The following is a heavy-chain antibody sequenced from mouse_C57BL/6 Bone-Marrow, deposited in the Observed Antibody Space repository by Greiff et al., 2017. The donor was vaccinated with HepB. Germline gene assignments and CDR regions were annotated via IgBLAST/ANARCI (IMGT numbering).Heavy chain of an antibody. Sequence: EVKLVESGGGLVKPGGSLKLSCAASGFTFSDYGMHWVRQAPEKGLEWVAYISSGSSTIYYADTVKGRFTISRDNAKNTLFLQMTSLRSEDTAMYYCAKNYYGSSSYYAMDYWGQGTSVTVSS. CDR3: AKNYYGSSSYYAMDY. CDR1: GFTFSDYG. D-gene: IGHD1-1*01. J-gene: IGHJ4*01. V-gene: IGHV5-17*01. CDR2: ISSGSSTI.